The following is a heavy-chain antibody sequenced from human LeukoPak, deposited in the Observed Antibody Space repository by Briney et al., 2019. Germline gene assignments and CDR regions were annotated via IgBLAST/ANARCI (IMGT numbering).Heavy chain of an antibody. CDR3: ARDLGSSWCDDWFDP. D-gene: IGHD6-13*01. CDR1: GFTFSSYG. J-gene: IGHJ5*02. V-gene: IGHV3-33*01. CDR2: IWYDGSNK. Sequence: PGGSLRLSCAASGFTFSSYGMHWVRQAPGKGLEWVAVIWYDGSNKYYADSVKGRFTISRDNSKNTLYLQMNSLRAEDTAVYYCARDLGSSWCDDWFDPWGQGTLVTVSS.